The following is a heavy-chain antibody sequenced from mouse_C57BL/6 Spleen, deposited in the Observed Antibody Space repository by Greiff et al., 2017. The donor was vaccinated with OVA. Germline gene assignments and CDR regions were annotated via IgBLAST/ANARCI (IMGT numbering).Heavy chain of an antibody. V-gene: IGHV1-76*01. J-gene: IGHJ3*01. CDR3: AAYDYDGFAY. CDR1: GYTFTDYY. CDR2: IYPGSGNT. Sequence: LVESGAELVRPGASVKLSCKASGYTFTDYYINWVKQRPGQGLEWIARIYPGSGNTYYNEKFKGKATLTAEKSSSTAYMQLSSLTSEDSAVYFCAAYDYDGFAYWGQGTLVTVSA. D-gene: IGHD2-4*01.